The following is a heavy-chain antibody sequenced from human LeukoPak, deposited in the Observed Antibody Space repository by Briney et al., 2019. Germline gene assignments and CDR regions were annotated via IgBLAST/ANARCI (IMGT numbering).Heavy chain of an antibody. CDR3: ARVVYGIDY. V-gene: IGHV4-59*01. CDR1: GGSISSYY. Sequence: SETLSLTCTVSGGSISSYYWSWIRQPPGKGLEWIGYIYYSGSTNYNPSLKSRVTISVDTSKNQFSLKLSSVTAADTAVYCCARVVYGIDYWGQGTLVTVSS. J-gene: IGHJ4*02. CDR2: IYYSGST. D-gene: IGHD4-17*01.